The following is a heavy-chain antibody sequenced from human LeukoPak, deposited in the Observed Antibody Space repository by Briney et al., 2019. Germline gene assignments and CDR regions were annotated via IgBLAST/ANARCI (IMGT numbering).Heavy chain of an antibody. J-gene: IGHJ6*02. CDR1: GFTFSSYS. CDR2: ISSSSSYI. D-gene: IGHD2-2*01. V-gene: IGHV3-21*01. CDR3: ARHPKDIVVVPAAEDGMDV. Sequence: GGSLRLSCAASGFTFSSYSMNWVRQAPGKGLEWVSSISSSSSYIYYADSVKGRFTISRDNAKNSLYLQMNSLRAEDTAVYYCARHPKDIVVVPAAEDGMDVWGQGTTVTVSS.